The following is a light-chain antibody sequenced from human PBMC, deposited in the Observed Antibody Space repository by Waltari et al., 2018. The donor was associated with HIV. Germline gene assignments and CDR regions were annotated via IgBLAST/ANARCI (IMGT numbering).Light chain of an antibody. V-gene: IGLV1-40*01. CDR1: SSNIGAGYD. J-gene: IGLJ2*01. CDR2: GNS. Sequence: QSVLTQPPSVSGAPGQRVTISCTGSSSNIGAGYDVPWYQQLPGTAPKLIIYGNSTRPSGVPDRSSGSKSGTSASLAITGLQAEDEADYYCQSYDSSLSVVFGGGTKLTVL. CDR3: QSYDSSLSVV.